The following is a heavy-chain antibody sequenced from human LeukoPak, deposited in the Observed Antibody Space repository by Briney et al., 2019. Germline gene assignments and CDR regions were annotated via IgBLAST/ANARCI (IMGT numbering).Heavy chain of an antibody. CDR2: IYYSGST. J-gene: IGHJ3*02. CDR3: ARDLNYDSSGWDSEAFDI. Sequence: SETLSLTCTVSGGSISSSSYYWGWIRQPPGKGLEWIGSIYYSGSTYYNPSLKSRVTISVDTSKNQFSLKLSSVTAADTAVYYCARDLNYDSSGWDSEAFDIWGQGTMVTVSS. V-gene: IGHV4-39*07. D-gene: IGHD3-22*01. CDR1: GGSISSSSYY.